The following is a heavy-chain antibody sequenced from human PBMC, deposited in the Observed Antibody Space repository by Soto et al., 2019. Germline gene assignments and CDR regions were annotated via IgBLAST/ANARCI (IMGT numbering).Heavy chain of an antibody. CDR2: ISFNGLSQ. CDR3: ARGGRGLRGAFDV. Sequence: QELLVESGGGVVQPGKSLRLSCAASGFTFSSFAMHWVRQAPGKGLEWVSVISFNGLSQFYPDSIRGRFTISRDNSKNTLYLQRDSLRPDEPAVYYCARGGRGLRGAFDVWGQGTEVSFS. D-gene: IGHD3-16*01. J-gene: IGHJ3*01. V-gene: IGHV3-30*03. CDR1: GFTFSSFA.